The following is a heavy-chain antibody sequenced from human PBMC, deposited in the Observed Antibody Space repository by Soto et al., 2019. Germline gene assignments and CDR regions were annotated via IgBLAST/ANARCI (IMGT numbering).Heavy chain of an antibody. Sequence: EVQLVESGGGLVKPGGSLRLSCAASGFTFSNAWMSWVRQAPGKGLEWVGRIKSKTDGGTTDYAAPVKGRFTISRDDSKYTLYLQMNSLKTEDTAVYYCTTDGQWATIVHWFDPWGQGTLVTVSS. J-gene: IGHJ5*02. CDR1: GFTFSNAW. CDR2: IKSKTDGGTT. CDR3: TTDGQWATIVHWFDP. V-gene: IGHV3-15*01. D-gene: IGHD5-12*01.